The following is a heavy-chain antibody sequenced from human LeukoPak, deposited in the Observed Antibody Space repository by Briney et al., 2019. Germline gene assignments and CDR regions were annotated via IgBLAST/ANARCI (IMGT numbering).Heavy chain of an antibody. CDR1: GFTFSSYA. CDR2: ISGSGYST. J-gene: IGHJ5*02. Sequence: GGSLRLSCAASGFTFSSYAMTWVRQAPGKGLEWVSSISGSGYSTYYADSVKGRFTISRDNSKNTLYLQMNSLRGEDTAIYYCAKGVGIEGAGHFDPWGQGTVVTVSS. V-gene: IGHV3-23*01. CDR3: AKGVGIEGAGHFDP. D-gene: IGHD6-13*01.